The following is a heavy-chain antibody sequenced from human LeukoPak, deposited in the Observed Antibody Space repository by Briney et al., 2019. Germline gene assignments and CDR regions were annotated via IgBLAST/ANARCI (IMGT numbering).Heavy chain of an antibody. CDR1: GFTFSNAW. CDR2: IKQDGSEK. V-gene: IGHV3-7*03. D-gene: IGHD6-13*01. CDR3: ARDSYSSSWYGDAFDI. Sequence: GGSLRLSCAASGFTFSNAWMSWVRQAPGKGLEWVANIKQDGSEKYYVDSVKGRFTISRDNAKNSLYLQMSSLRAEDTAVYYCARDSYSSSWYGDAFDIWGQGTMVTVSS. J-gene: IGHJ3*02.